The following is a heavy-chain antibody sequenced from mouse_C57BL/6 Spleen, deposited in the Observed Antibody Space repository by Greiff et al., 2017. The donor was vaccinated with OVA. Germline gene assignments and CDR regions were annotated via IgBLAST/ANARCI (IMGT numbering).Heavy chain of an antibody. CDR2: IYPGSGST. V-gene: IGHV1-55*01. D-gene: IGHD1-1*01. CDR3: ARSPYYYGSSYDYAMDY. CDR1: GYTFTSYW. Sequence: QVQLQQPGAELVKPGASVKMSCKASGYTFTSYWITWVKQRPGQGLEWIGDIYPGSGSTNYNEKFKSKATLTVDTSSSTAYMQLSSLTSEDSAVYYCARSPYYYGSSYDYAMDYWGQGTSVTVSS. J-gene: IGHJ4*01.